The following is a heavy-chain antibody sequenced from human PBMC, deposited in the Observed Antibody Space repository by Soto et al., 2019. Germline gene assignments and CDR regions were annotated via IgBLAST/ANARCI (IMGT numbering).Heavy chain of an antibody. CDR3: ARDRKNSNWPNFDS. J-gene: IGHJ4*02. CDR1: EDTFSIYT. D-gene: IGHD6-13*01. CDR2: VLPFLDVT. Sequence: SVKVSCKDSEDTFSIYTLSWVRQAPGQGLVWMGRVLPFLDVTTYSQRFQGRVTITADRSTTTAYMELSSLTFEDTAVYYCARDRKNSNWPNFDSWGPGTLVTVSS. V-gene: IGHV1-69*02.